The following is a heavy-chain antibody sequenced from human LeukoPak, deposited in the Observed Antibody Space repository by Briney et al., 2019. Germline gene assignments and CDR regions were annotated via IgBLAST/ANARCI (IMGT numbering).Heavy chain of an antibody. CDR3: ARGHDTIYGVLYPLAY. CDR1: GFTFSSYT. V-gene: IGHV3-21*01. J-gene: IGHJ4*02. Sequence: GSLRLSCAASGFTFSSYTMNWVRQAPGKGLEWVSSVGPGGNSIDYADSLKGRFTISRDNAKNSLYLQMSSLRVEDMAVYFCARGHDTIYGVLYPLAYWGQGTLVTVSS. D-gene: IGHD3-3*01. CDR2: VGPGGNSI.